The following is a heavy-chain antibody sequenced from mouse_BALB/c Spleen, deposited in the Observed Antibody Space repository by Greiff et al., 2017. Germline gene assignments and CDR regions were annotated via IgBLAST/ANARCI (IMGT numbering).Heavy chain of an antibody. CDR2: IDPANGNT. CDR1: GFNIKDTY. D-gene: IGHD1-2*01. J-gene: IGHJ2*01. Sequence: EVQLVESGAELVKPGASVKLSCTASGFNIKDTYMHWVKQRPEQGLEWIGRIDPANGNTKYDPKFQGKATITADTSSNTAYLQLSSLTSEDTAVYYCARNSLLRLRIFDYWGQGTTLTVSS. CDR3: ARNSLLRLRIFDY. V-gene: IGHV14-3*02.